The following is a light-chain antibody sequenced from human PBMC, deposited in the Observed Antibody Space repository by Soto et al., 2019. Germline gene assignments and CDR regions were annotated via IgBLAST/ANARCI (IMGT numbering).Light chain of an antibody. CDR3: QSYDSNLSGSGV. J-gene: IGLJ1*01. V-gene: IGLV1-40*01. CDR1: KNDIGVYDF. CDR2: GNI. Sequence: QSALTQPPSASGSPGQSVTISCTGTKNDIGVYDFVSWFQHLPGTAPKLLIYGNIHRPSGVPDRFSGSKSGTSASLVITGLQAEDEADYYCQSYDSNLSGSGVFGTGTKVTVL.